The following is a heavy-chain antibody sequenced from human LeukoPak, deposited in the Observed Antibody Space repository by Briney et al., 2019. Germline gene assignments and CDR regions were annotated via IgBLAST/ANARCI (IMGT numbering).Heavy chain of an antibody. CDR2: IYYGGST. CDR3: ARQFRWFGVGGNAFDI. CDR1: GGSISSYY. V-gene: IGHV4-59*08. D-gene: IGHD3-10*01. J-gene: IGHJ3*02. Sequence: PSETLSLTCTVSGGSISSYYWSWIRQPPGKGLEWIGYIYYGGSTNYNPSLKSRVTISVDTSKNQFSLKLSSVTAADTAVYYCARQFRWFGVGGNAFDIWGQGTMVTVSS.